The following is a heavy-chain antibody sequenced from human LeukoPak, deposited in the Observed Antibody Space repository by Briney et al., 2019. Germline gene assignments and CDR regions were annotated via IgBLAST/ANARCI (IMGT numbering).Heavy chain of an antibody. D-gene: IGHD1-26*01. CDR3: PKDLRYSGSPRDFGI. CDR2: ISASGGST. V-gene: IGHV3-23*01. J-gene: IGHJ3*02. CDR1: GFTFSSYA. Sequence: GGSLRLSCAASGFTFSSYAMSWVRQAPGKGLEWVSAISASGGSTYYADSVKGRFTISRDNSKNTLYLQVNRLRAEGTAVYYCPKDLRYSGSPRDFGIWGQGTMVTVSS.